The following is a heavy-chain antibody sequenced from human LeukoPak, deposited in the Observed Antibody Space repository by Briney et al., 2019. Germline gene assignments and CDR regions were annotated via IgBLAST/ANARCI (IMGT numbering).Heavy chain of an antibody. CDR2: IYYSGST. D-gene: IGHD6-13*01. CDR3: ARLSRSSSSWYRPMDV. Sequence: SETLSLTCTVSGGSISSSSYYWGWIRQPPGKGLEWIGSIYYSGSTYYNPSLKSRVTISVDTSKNQFSLKLSSVTAADTAVYYCARLSRSSSSWYRPMDVWGKGTTVTVSS. V-gene: IGHV4-39*01. CDR1: GGSISSSSYY. J-gene: IGHJ6*03.